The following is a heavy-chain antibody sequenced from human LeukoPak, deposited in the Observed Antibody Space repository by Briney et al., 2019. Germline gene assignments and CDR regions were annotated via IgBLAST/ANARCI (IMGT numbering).Heavy chain of an antibody. Sequence: PGRSLRLSCAASGFIFSSYAMHWVRQAPGKGLEWVAVISYDGSNKYYADSVKGRFTISRDNSKNTLYLQMNSLRAEDTAVYYCARGAPDYDSSGYYYVWGQGTLATVSS. D-gene: IGHD3-22*01. J-gene: IGHJ4*02. V-gene: IGHV3-30*04. CDR3: ARGAPDYDSSGYYYV. CDR1: GFIFSSYA. CDR2: ISYDGSNK.